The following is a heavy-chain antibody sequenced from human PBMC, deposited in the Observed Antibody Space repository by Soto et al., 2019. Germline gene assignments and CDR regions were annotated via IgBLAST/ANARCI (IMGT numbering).Heavy chain of an antibody. V-gene: IGHV3-23*01. Sequence: LRLACAASGLTFRSYAMSWVRHAPGKGLEWVARISGKGGKTYYADSVKGRFTFSRDNSKNTLYLQMNSLRVEDTAVYYCAKEWTPRRAFAFWGQGAQVTVSS. D-gene: IGHD2-21*01. CDR1: GLTFRSYA. J-gene: IGHJ4*02. CDR2: ISGKGGKT. CDR3: AKEWTPRRAFAF.